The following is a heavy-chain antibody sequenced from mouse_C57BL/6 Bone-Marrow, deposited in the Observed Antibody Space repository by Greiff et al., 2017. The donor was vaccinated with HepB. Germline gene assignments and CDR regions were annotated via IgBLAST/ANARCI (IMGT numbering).Heavy chain of an antibody. CDR3: AWSGDYYAMDY. Sequence: VQLQQSGAELARPGASVKMSCKASGYTFTSYTMHWVKQRPGQGLEWIGYINPSSGYTKYNQKFKDKATLTADKSSSTAYMQLSSLTSEDSAVYYCAWSGDYYAMDYWGQGTSVTVSS. V-gene: IGHV1-4*01. J-gene: IGHJ4*01. CDR1: GYTFTSYT. D-gene: IGHD3-2*02. CDR2: INPSSGYT.